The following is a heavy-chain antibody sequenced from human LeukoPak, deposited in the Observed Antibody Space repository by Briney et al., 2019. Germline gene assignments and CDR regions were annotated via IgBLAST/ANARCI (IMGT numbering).Heavy chain of an antibody. V-gene: IGHV3-48*03. CDR3: ARENWFDS. CDR1: RFTFSSYE. CDR2: ISGSGSTI. Sequence: GGSLRLSCAASRFTFSSYEMNWVRQAPGKGLQWVSYISGSGSTIWYADSVKGRFTISRDNAQNSLYLQMNSLRAEDTAVYYCARENWFDSWGQGTLVTVSS. J-gene: IGHJ5*01.